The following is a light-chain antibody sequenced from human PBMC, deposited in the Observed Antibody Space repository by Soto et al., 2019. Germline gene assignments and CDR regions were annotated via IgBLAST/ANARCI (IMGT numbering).Light chain of an antibody. V-gene: IGLV4-60*03. CDR1: SGHRSYI. CDR3: ETWDSNTRV. J-gene: IGLJ2*01. Sequence: QLVLTQSSSASASLGSSVKLTCTLSSGHRSYIIAWHQQQPGTAHRYLMKLEDSGGYNRGSGVPDRFSGSSSGADRYLTISNLQSEDEADYYCETWDSNTRVFGGGTKVTVL. CDR2: LEDSGGY.